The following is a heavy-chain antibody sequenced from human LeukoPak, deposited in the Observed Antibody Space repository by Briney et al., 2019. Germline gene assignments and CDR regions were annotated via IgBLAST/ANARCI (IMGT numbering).Heavy chain of an antibody. CDR1: GGSISSYY. V-gene: IGHV4-59*01. D-gene: IGHD3-22*01. Sequence: SETLSLTCTVSGGSISSYYWSWIRQPPGKGLEWIGYIYYSGSTNHNPSLKSRVTISVDTSKNQFSLKLSSVTAADTAVYYCARAPYYYDSSGYHPLYFDYWGQGTLVTVSS. CDR2: IYYSGST. CDR3: ARAPYYYDSSGYHPLYFDY. J-gene: IGHJ4*02.